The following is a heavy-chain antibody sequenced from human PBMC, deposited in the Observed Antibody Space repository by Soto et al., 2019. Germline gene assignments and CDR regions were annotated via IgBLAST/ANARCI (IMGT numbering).Heavy chain of an antibody. Sequence: ASVKVSCKXPRDTFTSYYINWVRQAPGQGLEWMGVINPHGGSTAYAQKFKGRVTLTRDTSASTVYMEVSSLTSEDTAMYYCARSPGGNFGIIIEGTNWFAPWGQGTLVTVS. CDR2: INPHGGST. V-gene: IGHV1-46*01. D-gene: IGHD1-26*01. CDR3: ARSPGGNFGIIIEGTNWFAP. J-gene: IGHJ5*02. CDR1: RDTFTSYY.